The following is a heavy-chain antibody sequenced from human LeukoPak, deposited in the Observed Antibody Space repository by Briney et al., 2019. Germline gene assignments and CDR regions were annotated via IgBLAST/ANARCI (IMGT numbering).Heavy chain of an antibody. V-gene: IGHV4-39*07. Sequence: SETLPLTCTVSGGSISSSSYYWGWIRQPPGKGLEWIGSIYYSGSTYYNPSLKSRVTISVDTSKNQFSLKLSSVTAADTAVYYCARDPMIVVGNAFDIWGQGTMVTVSS. CDR3: ARDPMIVVGNAFDI. CDR1: GGSISSSSYY. J-gene: IGHJ3*02. D-gene: IGHD3-22*01. CDR2: IYYSGST.